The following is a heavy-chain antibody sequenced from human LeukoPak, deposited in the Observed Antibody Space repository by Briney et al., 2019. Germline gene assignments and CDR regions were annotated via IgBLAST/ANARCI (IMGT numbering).Heavy chain of an antibody. CDR1: GFTLSTYA. V-gene: IGHV3-30*04. J-gene: IGHJ6*02. Sequence: GGSLRLSCAASGFTLSTYAMHWVRQAPGKGLEWVAVISYDGSNKYYADSVKGRFTISRDNSKNTLYLQMNSLRAEDTAVYYCALSPLYGMDVWGQGTTVTVSS. CDR3: ALSPLYGMDV. CDR2: ISYDGSNK.